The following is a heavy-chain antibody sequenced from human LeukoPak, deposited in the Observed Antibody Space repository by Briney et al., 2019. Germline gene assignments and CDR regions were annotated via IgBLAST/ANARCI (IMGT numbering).Heavy chain of an antibody. Sequence: KPSETLSLTCAVYGGSFSGYYWSWIRQPPGKGLEWIGEINHSGSTNYNPSLKSRVTISVDTSKNQFSLKPSSVTAADTVVYYCARLVGATAFDYWGQGTLVTVSS. V-gene: IGHV4-34*01. D-gene: IGHD1-26*01. CDR1: GGSFSGYY. CDR3: ARLVGATAFDY. J-gene: IGHJ4*02. CDR2: INHSGST.